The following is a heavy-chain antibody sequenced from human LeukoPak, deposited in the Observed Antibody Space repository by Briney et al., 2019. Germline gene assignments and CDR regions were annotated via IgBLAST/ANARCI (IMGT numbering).Heavy chain of an antibody. CDR2: IYYSGST. CDR1: GGSISSYY. D-gene: IGHD2-2*01. CDR3: ARVRGHCSSTSCNNWFDP. J-gene: IGHJ5*02. V-gene: IGHV4-59*01. Sequence: SETLSLTCTVSGGSISSYYWSWIRQPPGKGLEWIGYIYYSGSTNYNPSLKSRVTISVDTSKNQFSLKLSSVTAADTAVYYCARVRGHCSSTSCNNWFDPWGQGTLVTVSS.